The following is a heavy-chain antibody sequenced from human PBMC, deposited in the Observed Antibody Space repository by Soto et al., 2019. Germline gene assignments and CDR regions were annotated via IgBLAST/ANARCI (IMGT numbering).Heavy chain of an antibody. D-gene: IGHD1-26*01. CDR2: INPSGGST. J-gene: IGHJ4*02. V-gene: IGHV1-46*01. Sequence: QVQLVQSGAEVKKPGASVKVSCKASGYTFTSYYMHWVRQAPGQGLEWMGIINPSGGSTSYAQKFQGRVTMTRDTSTSTVYMELSSLRSEDTAVYYCARIWIDSGSYEAYYFDYWGQGTLVTVSS. CDR1: GYTFTSYY. CDR3: ARIWIDSGSYEAYYFDY.